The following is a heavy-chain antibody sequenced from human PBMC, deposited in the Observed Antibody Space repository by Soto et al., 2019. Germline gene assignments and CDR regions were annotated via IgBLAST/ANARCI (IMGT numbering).Heavy chain of an antibody. V-gene: IGHV4-31*03. Sequence: LSLTCTVSGGSISSGGYYWSWIRQHPGKGLEWIGYIYYSGSTYYNPSLKSRVTISVDTSKNQFSLKLSSVTAADTAVYYCARSFYDAGYYYDSSGYYPYWGQGTLVTVSS. CDR1: GGSISSGGYY. D-gene: IGHD3-22*01. CDR3: ARSFYDAGYYYDSSGYYPY. CDR2: IYYSGST. J-gene: IGHJ4*02.